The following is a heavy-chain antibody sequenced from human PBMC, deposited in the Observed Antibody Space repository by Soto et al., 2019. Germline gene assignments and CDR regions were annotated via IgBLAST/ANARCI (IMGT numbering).Heavy chain of an antibody. CDR2: IDGAAATT. V-gene: IGHV3-74*01. D-gene: IGHD5-18*01. J-gene: IGHJ4*02. CDR3: AITAMINRDSSTSFDY. CDR1: GFTFNNKW. Sequence: GGSLRLSCTASGFTFNNKWMHWVRQAPGKGLVWLSRIDGAAATTNYADSAKGRFTISRDNAKNIVFLHVNGLTDEDTAVYYCAITAMINRDSSTSFDYWGRGTQVTVSS.